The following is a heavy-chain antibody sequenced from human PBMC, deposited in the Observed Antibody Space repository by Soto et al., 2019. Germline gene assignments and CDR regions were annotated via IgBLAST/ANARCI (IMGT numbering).Heavy chain of an antibody. D-gene: IGHD6-13*01. J-gene: IGHJ4*02. CDR2: IVPIYRTA. CDR1: GGTFSSYR. CDR3: VRASGAKLSSS. Sequence: SVKVSCKASGGTFSSYRINWVRQAPGQGLEWMGGIVPIYRTADSAQEFQGRVTITADESARTAYMELRSLKSRDTAVYYCVRASGAKLSSSWGQGTQVTVSS. V-gene: IGHV1-69*13.